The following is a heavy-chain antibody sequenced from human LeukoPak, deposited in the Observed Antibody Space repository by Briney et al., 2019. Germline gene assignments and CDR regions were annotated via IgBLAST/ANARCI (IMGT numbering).Heavy chain of an antibody. CDR2: ISYDGSNK. Sequence: PGGSLRLSCAASGFTFSSYDRHWVRQAPGKGLEWVAVISYDGSNKYYADSVKGRFTISRDNSKNTLYLQMNSLRAEDTAVYYCANDIVVVPAANPIDYWGQGTLVTVSS. CDR3: ANDIVVVPAANPIDY. CDR1: GFTFSSYD. V-gene: IGHV3-30*18. D-gene: IGHD2-2*01. J-gene: IGHJ4*02.